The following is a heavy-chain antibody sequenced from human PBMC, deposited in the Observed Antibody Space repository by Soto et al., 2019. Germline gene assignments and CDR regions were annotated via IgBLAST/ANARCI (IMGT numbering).Heavy chain of an antibody. CDR2: IYSSGST. V-gene: IGHV4-4*07. J-gene: IGHJ6*02. Sequence: PSETLSLTCTVSGGPISPYYWSWIRQPAGKGLEWIGRIYSSGSTNYNPPLKSRVSMSLDTARNQISLKVKSVTAADTAVYYCAREGGYFDSSGSGVYHYYGVDVWGRRTTVTVSS. D-gene: IGHD3-22*01. CDR3: AREGGYFDSSGSGVYHYYGVDV. CDR1: GGPISPYY.